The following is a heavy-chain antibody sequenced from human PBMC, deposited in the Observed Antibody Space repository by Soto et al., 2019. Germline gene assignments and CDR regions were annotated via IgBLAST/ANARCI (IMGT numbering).Heavy chain of an antibody. J-gene: IGHJ2*01. D-gene: IGHD6-13*01. CDR3: AKTRAGYSSSWGLGNWYFDL. CDR2: ISYEGSNK. V-gene: IGHV3-30*18. Sequence: QVQLVESGGGVVQPGRSLRLSCAASGFTFSSYGMHWVRQAPGKGLEWVAVISYEGSNKYYADSVKGRFTISRDNSKNTLYLQMNSLRAEDTAVYYCAKTRAGYSSSWGLGNWYFDLWGRGTLVTVSS. CDR1: GFTFSSYG.